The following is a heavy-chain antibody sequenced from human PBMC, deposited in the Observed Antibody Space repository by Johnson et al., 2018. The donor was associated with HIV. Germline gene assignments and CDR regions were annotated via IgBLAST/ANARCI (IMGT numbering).Heavy chain of an antibody. CDR2: ISAGGGST. CDR1: GFTFSDYY. J-gene: IGHJ3*02. Sequence: QVQLVESGGGLVKPGGYLRLSCAASGFTFSDYYMSWIRQAPGKGLEWVSAISAGGGSTFFADSVKGRFTISRDNAKNLLYLQMNSLRAEDTAIYYCARPIARGASDIWGQGTMVTVSS. D-gene: IGHD3-10*01. CDR3: ARPIARGASDI. V-gene: IGHV3-11*01.